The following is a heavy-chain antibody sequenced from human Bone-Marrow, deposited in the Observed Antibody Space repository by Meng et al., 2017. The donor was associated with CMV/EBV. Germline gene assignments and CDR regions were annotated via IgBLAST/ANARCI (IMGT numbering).Heavy chain of an antibody. CDR3: ARVRYYYDSSGYYDYYYYYGMDV. J-gene: IGHJ6*02. V-gene: IGHV4-39*07. D-gene: IGHD3-22*01. CDR1: GGSISSSSYY. CDR2: IYYSGST. Sequence: SETLSLTCTVSGGSISSSSYYWGWIRQPPGKGLEWIGSIYYSGSTYYNPSLKSRVTIAVDTSKNQFSLKLSSVTAADTAVYYCARVRYYYDSSGYYDYYYYYGMDVWGQGTTVTVPS.